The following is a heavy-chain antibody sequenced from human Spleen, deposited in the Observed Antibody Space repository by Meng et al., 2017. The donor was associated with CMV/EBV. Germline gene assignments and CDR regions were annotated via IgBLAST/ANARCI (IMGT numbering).Heavy chain of an antibody. D-gene: IGHD2-15*01. V-gene: IGHV1-2*02. CDR2: INPKSGDT. J-gene: IGHJ3*02. Sequence: ASVKVSCKTSGYTFSDYYIHWVRQAPGQGLEWMGWINPKSGDTNYIQKFQGRVTMTRDTSISTAYMELSRLRSDDTAVYYCARDAPFCSGSTCSHAFDIWGQGTMVTVSS. CDR1: GYTFSDYY. CDR3: ARDAPFCSGSTCSHAFDI.